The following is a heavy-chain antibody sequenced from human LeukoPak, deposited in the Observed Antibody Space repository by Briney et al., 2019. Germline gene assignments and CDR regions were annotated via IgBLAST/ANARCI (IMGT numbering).Heavy chain of an antibody. CDR2: IYHSGST. V-gene: IGHV4-30-2*01. D-gene: IGHD3-10*01. CDR3: ARAGDYYYMDV. Sequence: SETLSLTCTVSGGSISSGGYYWSWIRQPPGKGLEWIGYIYHSGSTYYNPSLKSRVTISVDRSKNQFSLKLSSVTAADTAVYYCARAGDYYYMDVWGKGTTVTVSS. J-gene: IGHJ6*03. CDR1: GGSISSGGYY.